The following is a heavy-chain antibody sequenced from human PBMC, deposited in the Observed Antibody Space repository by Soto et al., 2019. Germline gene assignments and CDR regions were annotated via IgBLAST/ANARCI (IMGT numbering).Heavy chain of an antibody. J-gene: IGHJ3*02. D-gene: IGHD2-8*01. CDR3: ARAQQWTVGAFDI. CDR1: GGTFSSYA. CDR2: IIPIFGTA. V-gene: IGHV1-69*13. Sequence: ASVKVSCKASGGTFSSYAISWVRQAPGQGLEWMGGIIPIFGTANYAQKFQGRVTITADESKNQFSLKLSSVTAADTAVYYCARAQQWTVGAFDIWGQGTMVTVSS.